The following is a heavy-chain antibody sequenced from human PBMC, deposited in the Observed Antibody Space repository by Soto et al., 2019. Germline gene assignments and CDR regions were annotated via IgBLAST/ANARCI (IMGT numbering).Heavy chain of an antibody. J-gene: IGHJ4*02. CDR2: IYSGGRT. V-gene: IGHV3-66*01. CDR1: GLTVSSNS. D-gene: IGHD3-22*01. Sequence: GGSLRLSCAASGLTVSSNSMNWVRQAPGKGLEWVSIIYSGGRTNYADSVKGRFSISRDTSRNTLYLQLSSLRVEDTAVYYCARDTPLFSFGYQRGNYFDYWGQGALVTVSS. CDR3: ARDTPLFSFGYQRGNYFDY.